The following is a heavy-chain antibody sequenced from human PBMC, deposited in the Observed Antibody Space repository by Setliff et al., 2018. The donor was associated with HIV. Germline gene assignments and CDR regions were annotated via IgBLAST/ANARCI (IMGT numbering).Heavy chain of an antibody. D-gene: IGHD3-3*01. CDR1: GDFISSDYY. J-gene: IGHJ3*02. V-gene: IGHV4-38-2*02. CDR3: ARPLTASYNFWGDAFAI. Sequence: SETLSLTCTVSGDFISSDYYWGWIRQPPGKGLEWIGSFYETGCTYYNPSLKSRVIISLDTSKNHLSLKLRSVTAADTAVYYCARPLTASYNFWGDAFAIWGQGTMVTVSS. CDR2: FYETGCT.